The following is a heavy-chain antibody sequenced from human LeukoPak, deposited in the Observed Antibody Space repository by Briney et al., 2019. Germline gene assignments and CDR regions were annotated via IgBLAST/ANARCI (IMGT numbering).Heavy chain of an antibody. CDR1: GFTFSSYA. V-gene: IGHV3-23*01. CDR3: AKGYYDILTDYFHNWFNP. J-gene: IGHJ5*02. CDR2: ISGRGGST. D-gene: IGHD3-9*01. Sequence: GGSLRLSCAASGFTFSSYAVSWVRQAPGVGLEWVSTISGRGGSTFYADSVKGRFTIHRDNSKNTLYLQMNSLRADDTAVYYCAKGYYDILTDYFHNWFNPWGQGTLVIDSS.